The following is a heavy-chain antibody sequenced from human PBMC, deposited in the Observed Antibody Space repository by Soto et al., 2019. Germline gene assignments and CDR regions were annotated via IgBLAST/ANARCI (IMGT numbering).Heavy chain of an antibody. Sequence: GGSLRLSCAASGFTFNSYTINWVRQAPGKGLEWVSSISSSRSYIYYADSVKGRFTISRDNAKNSLYLQMNSLRAEDTAVYYCARELMDYGDYCFDYWGQGTLVTVSS. J-gene: IGHJ4*02. D-gene: IGHD4-17*01. V-gene: IGHV3-21*01. CDR1: GFTFNSYT. CDR3: ARELMDYGDYCFDY. CDR2: ISSSRSYI.